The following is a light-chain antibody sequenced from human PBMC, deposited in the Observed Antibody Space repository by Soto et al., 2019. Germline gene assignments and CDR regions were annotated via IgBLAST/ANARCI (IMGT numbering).Light chain of an antibody. J-gene: IGKJ1*01. CDR3: PQEYNDPRT. CDR1: QGITND. CDR2: AAS. Sequence: AIQMTQSPSSLSASVGDRVTITCRASQGITNDLNWYQQKPGKAPKLLIYAASSLQSGVPSRFSGSGSGTDFTLTISSLQPEEFATYYCPQEYNDPRTFVQGNKVDIK. V-gene: IGKV1-6*01.